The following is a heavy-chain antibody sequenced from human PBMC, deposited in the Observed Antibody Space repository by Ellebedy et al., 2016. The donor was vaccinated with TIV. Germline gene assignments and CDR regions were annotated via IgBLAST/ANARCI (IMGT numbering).Heavy chain of an antibody. CDR1: GYTFPNYG. D-gene: IGHD6-19*01. CDR2: ISAYNDDT. Sequence: ASVKVSCXASGYTFPNYGISWVRQAPGQGLEWMGWISAYNDDTNYAQKFQGRVTMTTETSTTTAYMELRSLTSEDTAVYYCVRMGAVAGDYWGQGTLVTVSS. V-gene: IGHV1-18*01. CDR3: VRMGAVAGDY. J-gene: IGHJ4*02.